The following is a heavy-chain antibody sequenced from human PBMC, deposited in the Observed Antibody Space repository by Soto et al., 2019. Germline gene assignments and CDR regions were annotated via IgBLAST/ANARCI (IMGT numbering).Heavy chain of an antibody. J-gene: IGHJ4*02. Sequence: QVQLVQSGAEVKKPGSSVKVSCKASGGTFSSYTISWVRQAPGQGLEWMGRIIPILGIANYAQKFQGRVMITADKSTSTAYMELSSLRSEDTAVYYCARVDGSGSRRWYFDYWGQGTLVTVSS. D-gene: IGHD3-10*01. CDR2: IIPILGIA. CDR3: ARVDGSGSRRWYFDY. CDR1: GGTFSSYT. V-gene: IGHV1-69*02.